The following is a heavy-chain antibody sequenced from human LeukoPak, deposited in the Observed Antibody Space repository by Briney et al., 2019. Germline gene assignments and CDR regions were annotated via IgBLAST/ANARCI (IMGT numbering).Heavy chain of an antibody. D-gene: IGHD2-15*01. CDR3: AVVVVAALFDP. CDR1: GGSFSGYY. J-gene: IGHJ5*02. V-gene: IGHV4-34*01. Sequence: SETLSLTCAVHGGSFSGYYWSWIRQPPGKGPEWIGEINHSGSTNYNTSLKSRVTLSVDTSKTQNALKLSSVPAADSAVYYCAVVVVAALFDPWGQGTLVTVSS. CDR2: INHSGST.